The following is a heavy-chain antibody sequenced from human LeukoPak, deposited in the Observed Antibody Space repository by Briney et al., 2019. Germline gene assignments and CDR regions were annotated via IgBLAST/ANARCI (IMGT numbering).Heavy chain of an antibody. V-gene: IGHV1-8*01. Sequence: GASVKVSCKASGYTFTSYDINWVRQATGQGLEWMGWMNPNSGNTGYAQKFQGRVTMTRNTSISTAYMELSSLRSEHTAVYYCARATYYYDSSGYYYYYYGMDVWGQGTTVTVSS. CDR1: GYTFTSYD. D-gene: IGHD3-22*01. CDR2: MNPNSGNT. CDR3: ARATYYYDSSGYYYYYYGMDV. J-gene: IGHJ6*02.